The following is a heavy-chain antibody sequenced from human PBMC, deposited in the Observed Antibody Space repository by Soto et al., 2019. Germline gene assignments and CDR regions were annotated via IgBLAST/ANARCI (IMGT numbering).Heavy chain of an antibody. D-gene: IGHD6-6*01. J-gene: IGHJ6*02. CDR2: ISYDGSNK. V-gene: IGHV3-30*03. CDR3: ASPEYSSSSYGMDV. Sequence: GGSLRLSCAASGFTFSSYGMHWVRQAPGKGLEWVAVISYDGSNKYYADSVKGRFTISRDNSKNTLYLQMNSLRAEDTAVYYCASPEYSSSSYGMDVWGQGTTVTVSS. CDR1: GFTFSSYG.